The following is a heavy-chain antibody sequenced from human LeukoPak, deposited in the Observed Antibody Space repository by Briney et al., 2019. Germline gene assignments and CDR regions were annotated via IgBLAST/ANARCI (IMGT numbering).Heavy chain of an antibody. CDR3: ARDVGRDTITTEIEY. CDR2: ISSDGNKK. J-gene: IGHJ4*02. Sequence: GGSMRLSCATSGFTFTTYAMQWVRQASGKGLEWVAVISSDGNKKNYADSVKGRFTISKDSSKNTLYLQMNTLRAEDTALYYCARDVGRDTITTEIEYWGQGTLVTVSS. D-gene: IGHD4-11*01. V-gene: IGHV3-30-3*01. CDR1: GFTFTTYA.